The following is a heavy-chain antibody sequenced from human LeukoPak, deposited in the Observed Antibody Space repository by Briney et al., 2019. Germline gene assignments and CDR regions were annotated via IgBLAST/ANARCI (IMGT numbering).Heavy chain of an antibody. D-gene: IGHD3-10*01. CDR3: ARGSAVRRYFDY. J-gene: IGHJ4*02. CDR1: GFTSSSYG. CDR2: IWYDGSNK. Sequence: GGSLRLSCAASGFTSSSYGMHWVRQAPGKGLEWVAVIWYDGSNKYYADSVKGRFTITRDNSKNTLYLQMNSLRAEDTAVYYCARGSAVRRYFDYWGQGTLVTVSS. V-gene: IGHV3-33*01.